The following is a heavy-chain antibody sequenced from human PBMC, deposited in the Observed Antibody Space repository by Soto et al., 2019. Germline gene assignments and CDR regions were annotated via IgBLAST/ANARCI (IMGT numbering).Heavy chain of an antibody. CDR1: GFTFSSYG. CDR2: IWYDGSNK. D-gene: IGHD3-10*01. V-gene: IGHV3-33*01. Sequence: QVQLVESGGGVVQPGRSLRLSCAASGFTFSSYGMHWVRQAPGKGLEWVAVIWYDGSNKYYADSVKGRFTISRDNSENTLYLQMNSLRAEDTAVYYCARGKGYYYGSGSIDYWGQGTLVTVSS. CDR3: ARGKGYYYGSGSIDY. J-gene: IGHJ4*02.